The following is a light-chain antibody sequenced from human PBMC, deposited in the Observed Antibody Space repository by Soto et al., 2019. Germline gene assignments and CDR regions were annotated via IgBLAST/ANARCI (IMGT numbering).Light chain of an antibody. CDR2: GAS. Sequence: IVLTQSPDTLFLSPGERATLSCRASQNIGTYLAWYRQKPGQPPSLLIFGASTRASGVPERFSGSGSRTDFTLTISRLDPADFAVYYCQQSYRFPKTFGRGTKVEVK. J-gene: IGKJ1*01. CDR1: QNIGTY. CDR3: QQSYRFPKT. V-gene: IGKV3-11*01.